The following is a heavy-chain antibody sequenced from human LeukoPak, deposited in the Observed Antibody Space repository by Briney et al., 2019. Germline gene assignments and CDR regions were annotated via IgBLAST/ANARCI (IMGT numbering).Heavy chain of an antibody. Sequence: ASVKVSCKASGYTFTSYDINWVRQAIGQGLEWMGWMNPNSGNTGYAQKFQGRVTMTRNTSISTAYMELSSLRSEDTAVYYCARGRRIAAPNPYYYYYYYMDVWGKGTTVTVSS. D-gene: IGHD6-6*01. J-gene: IGHJ6*03. V-gene: IGHV1-8*01. CDR3: ARGRRIAAPNPYYYYYYYMDV. CDR1: GYTFTSYD. CDR2: MNPNSGNT.